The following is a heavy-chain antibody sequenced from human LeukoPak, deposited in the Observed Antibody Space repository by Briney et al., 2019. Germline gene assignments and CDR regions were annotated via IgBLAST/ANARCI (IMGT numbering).Heavy chain of an antibody. CDR3: TRETTVTTYSKGYFDY. CDR1: GFTFGDYA. V-gene: IGHV3-49*04. J-gene: IGHJ4*02. CDR2: IRSKAYGGTT. Sequence: PGRSLRLSCTASGFTFGDYAMSWVRQAPGKGLEWVGFIRSKAYGGTTEYAASVKGRFTISRDDSKSIAYLQMNSLKTEDTAVYYCTRETTVTTYSKGYFDYWGQGTLVTVSS. D-gene: IGHD4-17*01.